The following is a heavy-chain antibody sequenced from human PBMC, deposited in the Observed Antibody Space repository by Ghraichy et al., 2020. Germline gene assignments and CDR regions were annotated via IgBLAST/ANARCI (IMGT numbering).Heavy chain of an antibody. CDR2: IYYSGTT. D-gene: IGHD2-2*01. J-gene: IGHJ3*02. V-gene: IGHV4-39*01. Sequence: SETPSLTCTVSGGSISSTSYFWGWIRQPPGKGLEWIGSIYYSGTTYYNPSLKSRVTISVDTSKNQFSLKLTSVTAADTALYYCARSHCSSSSCYDAFDIWGQGTMVTVSS. CDR1: GGSISSTSYF. CDR3: ARSHCSSSSCYDAFDI.